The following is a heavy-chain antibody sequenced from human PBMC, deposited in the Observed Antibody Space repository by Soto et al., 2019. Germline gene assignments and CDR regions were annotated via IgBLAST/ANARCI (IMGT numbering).Heavy chain of an antibody. D-gene: IGHD3-10*01. CDR1: GFTFSIHD. Sequence: EVQLLQSGGALGQPGGSLRLSCAASGFTFSIHDMTWVRQAAGKGLEWVSAINGGDGATHYADSVTGRFTISRDISKNTLYLQMDSLRADDTAVYYCVKGHGGDYWGQGALVTVSS. CDR2: INGGDGAT. V-gene: IGHV3-23*01. CDR3: VKGHGGDY. J-gene: IGHJ4*02.